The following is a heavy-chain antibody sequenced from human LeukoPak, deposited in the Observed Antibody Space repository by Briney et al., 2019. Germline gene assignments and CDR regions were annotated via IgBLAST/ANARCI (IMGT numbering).Heavy chain of an antibody. CDR2: ISAYNGDT. CDR1: GYTFTSYG. V-gene: IGHV1-18*01. J-gene: IGHJ4*02. Sequence: ASVKVSCKASGYTFTSYGISWVRQAPGQGLEWMGWISAYNGDTNYAQKLQGRVTMTTDTSTSAAYMELRSLRSDDTAVYYCARGRDKTTVVTPGFDYWGQGTLVTVSS. D-gene: IGHD4-23*01. CDR3: ARGRDKTTVVTPGFDY.